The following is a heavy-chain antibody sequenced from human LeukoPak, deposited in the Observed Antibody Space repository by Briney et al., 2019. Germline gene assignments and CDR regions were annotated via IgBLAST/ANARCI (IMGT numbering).Heavy chain of an antibody. J-gene: IGHJ4*02. V-gene: IGHV3-53*01. Sequence: PGGSLRLSCAASGFSVSGNFMSWVRQAPGRGLECVPVLSDDGITYYAESVKGRFTISRDSSKNMVYLHMTSLRVADTAVYYCGRGSGLWGQGTLLTVSS. CDR1: GFSVSGNF. CDR2: LSDDGIT. CDR3: GRGSGL.